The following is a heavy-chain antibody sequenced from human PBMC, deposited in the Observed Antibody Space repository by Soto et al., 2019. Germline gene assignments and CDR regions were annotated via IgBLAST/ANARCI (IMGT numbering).Heavy chain of an antibody. D-gene: IGHD5-18*01. CDR1: GFIFSGYW. CDR3: ARGVETIHNPSIWSRLNKFDH. CDR2: INSDGSST. J-gene: IGHJ4*02. V-gene: IGHV3-74*01. Sequence: GGSLRLSCAASGFIFSGYWIHWVRQAPGKGPVWVSRINSDGSSTSYADSVKGRFTISRDNANDTLYLQMNSLRAEDTAVYYCARGVETIHNPSIWSRLNKFDHWGQGSLVTVSS.